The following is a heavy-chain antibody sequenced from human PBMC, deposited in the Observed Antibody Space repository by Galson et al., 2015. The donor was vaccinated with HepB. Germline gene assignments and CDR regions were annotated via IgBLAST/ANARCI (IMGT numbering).Heavy chain of an antibody. V-gene: IGHV4-34*01. Sequence: ETLSLTCAVYGGSFSDYYWTWVRQPPGKGLEWIGEIDHSGRANYNPPLKSRVALSIDTSKNQFSLTVSSVTAADTAVYYCARGWGYGGRCFDPWGQGTLVTVSS. CDR2: IDHSGRA. CDR1: GGSFSDYY. CDR3: ARGWGYGGRCFDP. D-gene: IGHD3-16*01. J-gene: IGHJ5*02.